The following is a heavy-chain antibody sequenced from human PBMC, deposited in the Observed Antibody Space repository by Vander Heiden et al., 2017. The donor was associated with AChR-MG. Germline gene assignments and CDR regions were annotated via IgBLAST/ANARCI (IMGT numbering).Heavy chain of an antibody. D-gene: IGHD3-10*01. Sequence: EVQLVESGGGLVQPGRSLRLSCAASGFTFDDYAMHWVRQAPGKGLEGVSGISWNSGSIGYADSVKGRFTISRDNAKNSLYLQMNSLRAEDTALYYCAKRLLSGFDYWGQGTLVTVSS. J-gene: IGHJ4*02. V-gene: IGHV3-9*01. CDR1: GFTFDDYA. CDR3: AKRLLSGFDY. CDR2: ISWNSGSI.